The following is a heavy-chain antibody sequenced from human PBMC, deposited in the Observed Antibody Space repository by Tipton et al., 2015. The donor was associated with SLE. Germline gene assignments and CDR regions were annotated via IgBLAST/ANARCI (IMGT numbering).Heavy chain of an antibody. CDR2: INHSGST. CDR3: ARGMVTWRGAIIGVDV. Sequence: LRLSCEVSGFTFNSYAVSWIRQPPGKGLEWIGEINHSGSTNYNPSLKSRVTISVDPAKNQFSLKLTSVTAPDTAVYYCARGMVTWRGAIIGVDVWGQGTTVNVSS. D-gene: IGHD2-21*02. CDR1: GFTFNSYA. J-gene: IGHJ6*02. V-gene: IGHV4-34*01.